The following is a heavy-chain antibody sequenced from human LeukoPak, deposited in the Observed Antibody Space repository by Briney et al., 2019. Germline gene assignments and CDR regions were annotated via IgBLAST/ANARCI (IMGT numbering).Heavy chain of an antibody. V-gene: IGHV4-59*01. J-gene: IGHJ6*03. Sequence: PSETLSLTCTVSGGSISSYYWSWIRQPPGKGLEWIGYIYYSGGTSYNPSLKSRVTISVDTSKNQFSLNLSSVTAADTAVYYCARTNYGGNSIYYYYMDVWGKGTTVTVSS. CDR1: GGSISSYY. CDR3: ARTNYGGNSIYYYYMDV. D-gene: IGHD4-23*01. CDR2: IYYSGGT.